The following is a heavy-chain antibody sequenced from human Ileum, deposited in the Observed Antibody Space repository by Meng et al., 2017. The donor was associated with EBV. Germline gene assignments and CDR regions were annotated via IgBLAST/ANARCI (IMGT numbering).Heavy chain of an antibody. J-gene: IGHJ4*02. CDR2: ISAYNGNT. CDR1: GYTFTNYG. D-gene: IGHD1-26*01. CDR3: ARVEVGITSGDY. Sequence: QVSVVQSGGGVKKPGASVKVSCKASGYTFTNYGITWVRQAPGQGLEWMGWISAYNGNTNYAQTLQGRVTMTTDTSTSTAYMELGSLRSDDTAVYYCARVEVGITSGDYWGQGTLVTVSS. V-gene: IGHV1-18*01.